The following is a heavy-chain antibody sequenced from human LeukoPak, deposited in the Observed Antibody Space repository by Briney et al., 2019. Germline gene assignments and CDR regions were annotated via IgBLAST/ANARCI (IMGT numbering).Heavy chain of an antibody. CDR1: GGSISSGDYY. CDR3: ARGYGSGIDPWDFHYYYGMDV. CDR2: IYYSGST. Sequence: SETLSLTCTVSGGSISSGDYYWSWIRQPPGKGLEWIGYIYYSGSTYYNPSLKSRVTISVDTSKNQFSLKLSSVTAADTAVYYCARGYGSGIDPWDFHYYYGMDVWGQGTTVTVSS. D-gene: IGHD3-10*01. V-gene: IGHV4-30-4*01. J-gene: IGHJ6*02.